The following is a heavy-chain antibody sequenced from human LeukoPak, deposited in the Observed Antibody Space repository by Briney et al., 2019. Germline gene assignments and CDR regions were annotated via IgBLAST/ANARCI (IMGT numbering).Heavy chain of an antibody. Sequence: SETLSLTCTVSGGSVSSGSCYWSWIRQPPGKGLEWIGYIYYSGSTNYNPSLKSRVTISVDTSKNQFSLKLSSVTAADTAVYYCATSSSWWRGCDYWGQGTLVTVSS. CDR2: IYYSGST. CDR1: GGSVSSGSCY. V-gene: IGHV4-61*01. J-gene: IGHJ4*02. D-gene: IGHD6-13*01. CDR3: ATSSSWWRGCDY.